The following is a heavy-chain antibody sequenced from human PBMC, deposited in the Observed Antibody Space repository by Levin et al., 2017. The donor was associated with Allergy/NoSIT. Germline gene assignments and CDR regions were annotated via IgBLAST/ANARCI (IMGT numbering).Heavy chain of an antibody. Sequence: GSLRLSCTVSGGSISSSSYYWGWIRQPPGKGLEWIGSIYYSGSTYYNPSLKSRVTISVDTSKNQFSLKLSSVTAADTAVYYCARHEYYYDSSGYYYWAPYDYWGQGTLVTVSS. V-gene: IGHV4-39*01. CDR1: GGSISSSSYY. D-gene: IGHD3-22*01. CDR2: IYYSGST. CDR3: ARHEYYYDSSGYYYWAPYDY. J-gene: IGHJ4*02.